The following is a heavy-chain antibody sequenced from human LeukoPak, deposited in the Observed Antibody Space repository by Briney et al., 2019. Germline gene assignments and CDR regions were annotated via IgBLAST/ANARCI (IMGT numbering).Heavy chain of an antibody. CDR1: GFTFSSYA. Sequence: GGSLRLSCAASGFTFSSYAMSWVRQAPGKGLEWVSAISGSGGSTYYADSVKGRFTISRDNSKNTLYLQMNSLRTEDTAVYYCAKDGEGYSSSWFDYWGQGTLVTVSS. J-gene: IGHJ4*02. CDR3: AKDGEGYSSSWFDY. D-gene: IGHD6-13*01. V-gene: IGHV3-23*01. CDR2: ISGSGGST.